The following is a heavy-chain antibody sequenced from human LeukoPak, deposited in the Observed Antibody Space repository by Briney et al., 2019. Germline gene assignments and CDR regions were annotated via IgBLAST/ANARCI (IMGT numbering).Heavy chain of an antibody. D-gene: IGHD5-18*01. CDR2: IYGGGDT. J-gene: IGHJ6*03. V-gene: IGHV3-53*01. CDR1: GFTVPDDY. Sequence: GGSLRLSCAASGFTVPDDYMNWVRQSSGKGLEWVSVIYGGGDTNYADSVKGRFIISRDTSKNTVYLQMNSLGAEDTAVYYCARDRHTAMVYYYYYMDVWGTGTTVTVSS. CDR3: ARDRHTAMVYYYYYMDV.